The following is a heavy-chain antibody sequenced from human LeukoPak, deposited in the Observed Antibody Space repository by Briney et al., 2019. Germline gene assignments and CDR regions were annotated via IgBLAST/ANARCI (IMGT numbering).Heavy chain of an antibody. J-gene: IGHJ4*02. CDR3: ARGHSSSWFPFDN. CDR2: INHSGST. CDR1: GGSFSGYY. D-gene: IGHD6-13*01. V-gene: IGHV4-34*01. Sequence: PSETLSLTCAVYGGSFSGYYWSWIRQPPGKGLEWIGKINHSGSTNYNPSLKSRVTISVDTSKNQFSLKLSSVTAADTAVYYCARGHSSSWFPFDNWGQGTLVTVSS.